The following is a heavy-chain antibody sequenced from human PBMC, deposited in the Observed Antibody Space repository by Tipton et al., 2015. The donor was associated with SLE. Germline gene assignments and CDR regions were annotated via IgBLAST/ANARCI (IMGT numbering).Heavy chain of an antibody. J-gene: IGHJ1*01. Sequence: QSGPEVKKPGSSVKVSCKASGGSFRSYATIWVRQAPGQGLEWMGGIIPIFGTTNYAHKMQGRVTITADESTSTAYMELSSLRYEDTAVYYCARGGEEVVTAESSYFQHWGQGTLVTVSS. CDR3: ARGGEEVVTAESSYFQH. CDR2: IIPIFGTT. V-gene: IGHV1-69*01. CDR1: GGSFRSYA. D-gene: IGHD2-21*02.